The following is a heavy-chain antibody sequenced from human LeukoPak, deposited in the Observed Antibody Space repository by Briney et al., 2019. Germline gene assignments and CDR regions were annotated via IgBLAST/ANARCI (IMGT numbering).Heavy chain of an antibody. Sequence: GGSLRLSCAASGFTFSSYGMHWVRQAPGKGLEWVAFIRYDGSNKYYADSVKGRFTISRDNSKNTLYLQMNSLRAEDTAVYYCARIGVGIRQWLFDYWGQGTLVTVSS. CDR3: ARIGVGIRQWLFDY. V-gene: IGHV3-30*02. CDR2: IRYDGSNK. D-gene: IGHD6-19*01. J-gene: IGHJ4*02. CDR1: GFTFSSYG.